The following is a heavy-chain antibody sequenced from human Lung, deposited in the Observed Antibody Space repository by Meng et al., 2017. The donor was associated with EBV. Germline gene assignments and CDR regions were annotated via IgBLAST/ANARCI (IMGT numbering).Heavy chain of an antibody. J-gene: IGHJ4*02. D-gene: IGHD2-15*01. CDR3: AREWCSGGSCYPDY. CDR2: IYYSGST. V-gene: IGHV4-30-4*01. Sequence: QGQLQEAGPGLVKPSQTLSPTCTFSGGSISSGDYYWSWIRQPPGKGLEWIGYIYYSGSTYYNPSLKSRVTISVDTSKNQFSLKLSSVTAADTAVYYCAREWCSGGSCYPDYWGQGTLVTVSS. CDR1: GGSISSGDYY.